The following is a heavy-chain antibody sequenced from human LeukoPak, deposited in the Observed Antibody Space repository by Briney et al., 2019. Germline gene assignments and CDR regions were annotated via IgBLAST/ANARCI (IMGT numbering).Heavy chain of an antibody. Sequence: GGTLRLSCAASGFTFSSYGMHWVRQAPGKGLEWVAVIWYDGSNKYYADSVKRRFTISRDNSKNTLYLQMNSLRAEDTAVYYCAREVSDFWSGYYLDYWGQGTLVTVSS. CDR2: IWYDGSNK. CDR1: GFTFSSYG. CDR3: AREVSDFWSGYYLDY. D-gene: IGHD3-3*01. V-gene: IGHV3-33*01. J-gene: IGHJ4*02.